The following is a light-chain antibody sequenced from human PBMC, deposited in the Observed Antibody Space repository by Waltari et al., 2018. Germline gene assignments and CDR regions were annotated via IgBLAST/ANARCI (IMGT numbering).Light chain of an antibody. J-gene: IGKJ1*01. CDR2: GAS. CDR3: QQYSDWPT. V-gene: IGKV3-15*01. Sequence: EIVMTQSPATLSVSPGERATLSCRASHSASSKIAWYHQKPGQAPRLLIDGASTPATGIPARFSGSGSGTEFTLTISSLQSEDVGVYYCQQYSDWPTFGRGTKVELK. CDR1: HSASSK.